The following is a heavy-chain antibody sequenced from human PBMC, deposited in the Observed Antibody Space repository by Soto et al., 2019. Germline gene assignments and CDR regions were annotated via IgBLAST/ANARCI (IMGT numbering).Heavy chain of an antibody. D-gene: IGHD4-17*01. CDR1: GFTFSSYG. CDR3: YLRSPDGFDY. Sequence: GGSLRLSCAASGFTFSSYGMHWVRQAPGKGLEWVAVIWYDGSNKYYADSVRGRFTISRDNSKNTLFLQMNSLRVEDTAVYYCYLRSPDGFDYWGQGTLVTVSS. CDR2: IWYDGSNK. V-gene: IGHV3-33*01. J-gene: IGHJ4*02.